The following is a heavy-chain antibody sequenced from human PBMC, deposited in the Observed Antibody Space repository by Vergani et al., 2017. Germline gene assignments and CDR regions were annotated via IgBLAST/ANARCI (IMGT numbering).Heavy chain of an antibody. J-gene: IGHJ6*02. CDR3: ARAAGGEGYYGSGSPTYYYYGMDV. CDR1: EHSFTNYW. D-gene: IGHD3-10*01. CDR2: IYPGDSDT. Sequence: EVQLVQSGAEVKKPGESLKISCKISEHSFTNYWIGWVRQMPGKGLEWMGIIYPGDSDTRYSPSFQGQVTISADKSISTAYMQWSSLKASDTAMYYCARAAGGEGYYGSGSPTYYYYGMDVWGQGP. V-gene: IGHV5-51*03.